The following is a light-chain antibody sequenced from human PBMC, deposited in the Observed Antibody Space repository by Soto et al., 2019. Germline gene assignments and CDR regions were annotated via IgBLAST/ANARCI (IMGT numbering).Light chain of an antibody. J-gene: IGKJ1*01. CDR3: QQYNSYWT. CDR1: QSISTW. Sequence: DIQMTQSPSTLSASVGDRVTITCRASQSISTWLAWYQQRPGKAPKLLIYDASSLEIGVPSRFSGSRSGTEFTLTIRSLQPDDFATYYCQQYNSYWTFGQGTKVEIK. CDR2: DAS. V-gene: IGKV1-5*01.